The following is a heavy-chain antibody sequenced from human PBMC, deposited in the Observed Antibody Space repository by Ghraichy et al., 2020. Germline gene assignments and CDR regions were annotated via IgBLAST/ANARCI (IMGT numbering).Heavy chain of an antibody. CDR3: AREGGATDYYYYYYMDV. Sequence: ASVKVSCKASGYTFTGYYMHWVRQAPGQGLEWMGWINPNSGGTNYAQKFQGRVTMTRDTSISTAYMELSRLRSDDTAVYYCAREGGATDYYYYYYMDVWGKGTTVTVSS. D-gene: IGHD1-26*01. J-gene: IGHJ6*03. V-gene: IGHV1-2*02. CDR2: INPNSGGT. CDR1: GYTFTGYY.